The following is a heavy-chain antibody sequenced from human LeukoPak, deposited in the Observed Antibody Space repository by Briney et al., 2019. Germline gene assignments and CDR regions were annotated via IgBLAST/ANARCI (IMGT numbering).Heavy chain of an antibody. Sequence: PSETLSLTCSVSGYSISSGYYWGWIRQPPGKGLEWIGSIYHSGSTYYNPSLKSRVTISVDTSKNQFSLKLSSVTAADTAVYYYARGSGGAGAFDIWGQGTMVTVSS. CDR1: GYSISSGYY. CDR2: IYHSGST. CDR3: ARGSGGAGAFDI. J-gene: IGHJ3*02. V-gene: IGHV4-38-2*02. D-gene: IGHD3-16*01.